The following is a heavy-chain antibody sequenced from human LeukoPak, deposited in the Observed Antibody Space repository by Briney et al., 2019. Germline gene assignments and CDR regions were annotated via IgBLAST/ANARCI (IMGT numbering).Heavy chain of an antibody. Sequence: PGESLRLSCAASGFTFSSYGMSWVRQAPGKGLEWVSGFSGSGGFTYSADSVKGRFIISRDSSKNTLYLQMNSLRAEDTAVYYCAKEIWLAYYFDYWGQGTLVTVSS. CDR1: GFTFSSYG. D-gene: IGHD6-19*01. V-gene: IGHV3-23*01. J-gene: IGHJ4*02. CDR3: AKEIWLAYYFDY. CDR2: FSGSGGFT.